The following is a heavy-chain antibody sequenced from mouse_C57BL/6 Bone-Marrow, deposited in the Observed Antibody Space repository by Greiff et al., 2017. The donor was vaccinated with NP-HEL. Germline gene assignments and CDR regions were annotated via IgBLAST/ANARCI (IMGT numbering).Heavy chain of an antibody. CDR1: GFTFSSYA. Sequence: EVKLVESGGGLVKPGGSLKLSCAASGFTFSSYAMSWVRQTPEKRLEWVATISDGGSYTYYPDNVQGRFTISRDNAKNNLYLQMSHLKSEDTAMYYCARGNVGYFDYWGQGTTLTVSS. CDR3: ARGNVGYFDY. D-gene: IGHD3-1*01. V-gene: IGHV5-4*03. CDR2: ISDGGSYT. J-gene: IGHJ2*01.